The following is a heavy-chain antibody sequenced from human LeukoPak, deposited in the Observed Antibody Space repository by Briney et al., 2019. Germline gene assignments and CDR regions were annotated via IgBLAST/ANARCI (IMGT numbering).Heavy chain of an antibody. CDR2: IKQDGGEK. D-gene: IGHD3-22*01. CDR1: GFTFSSYW. V-gene: IGHV3-7*01. J-gene: IGHJ6*03. CDR3: ARDSSYYYDSSGYYDYYYMDV. Sequence: GGSLRLSCAASGFTFSSYWMSWVRQAPGKGLEWVANIKQDGGEKYYVDSVKGRFTISRDNAKNSLYLQMNSLRAEDTAVYYCARDSSYYYDSSGYYDYYYMDVWGKGTTVTVSS.